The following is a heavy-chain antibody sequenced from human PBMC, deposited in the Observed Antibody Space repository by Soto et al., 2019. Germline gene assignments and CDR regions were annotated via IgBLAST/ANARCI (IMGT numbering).Heavy chain of an antibody. J-gene: IGHJ6*02. CDR2: IYYSGST. Sequence: SETLSLTCTVSGGSISSSSYYWGWIRQPPGKGLAWIGSIYYSGSTYYNPSLKSRVTIYLDTSKNQFSLKLSSVTAADTAVYYCARVHTDEIGVVPAGKYYYYGMDVWGQGTTDTVSS. D-gene: IGHD2-2*01. V-gene: IGHV4-39*07. CDR1: GGSISSSSYY. CDR3: ARVHTDEIGVVPAGKYYYYGMDV.